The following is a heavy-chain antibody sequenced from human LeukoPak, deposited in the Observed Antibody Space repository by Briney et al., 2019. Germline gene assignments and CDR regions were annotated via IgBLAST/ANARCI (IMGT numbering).Heavy chain of an antibody. CDR2: ISSDGSNK. CDR3: AKDSTSFLGVGAHTWIDP. D-gene: IGHD3-3*01. V-gene: IGHV3-30*04. Sequence: SCKASGYTFTNNGINWVRQAPGKGLEWVAVISSDGSNKYYADSVKGRFTISRDNAKNSLYLQMNSLRAEDTALYYCAKDSTSFLGVGAHTWIDPWGQGTQVIVSS. J-gene: IGHJ5*02. CDR1: GYTFTNNG.